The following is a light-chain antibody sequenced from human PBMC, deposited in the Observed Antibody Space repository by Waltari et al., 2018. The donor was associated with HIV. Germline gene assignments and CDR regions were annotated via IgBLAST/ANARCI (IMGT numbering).Light chain of an antibody. V-gene: IGKV3-15*01. CDR2: GAS. CDR1: QSVSNN. Sequence: ETVMTQSPATLSVSPGERATLSCRASQSVSNNLAWYQQKPGQAPRLLIYGASPRAACIPARVSGSESGTEFTLTITSLQSEDSALYYCQQYNNWHTFGQGTKLEIK. CDR3: QQYNNWHT. J-gene: IGKJ2*01.